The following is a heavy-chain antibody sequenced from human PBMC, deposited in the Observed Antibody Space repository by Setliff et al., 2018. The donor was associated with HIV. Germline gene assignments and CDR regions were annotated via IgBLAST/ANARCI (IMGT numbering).Heavy chain of an antibody. J-gene: IGHJ4*02. CDR1: GFTFGSYA. CDR3: ARDSGTVGADDY. V-gene: IGHV3-30*04. Sequence: GGSLRLSCVVSGFTFGSYAMHWVRQAPGKGLEWVAVISYDGSYNYYADSVKGRFTISRDNAKNSLYLQMNTLRTEDTAVYYCARDSGTVGADDYWGQGTLVTVSS. D-gene: IGHD1-26*01. CDR2: ISYDGSYN.